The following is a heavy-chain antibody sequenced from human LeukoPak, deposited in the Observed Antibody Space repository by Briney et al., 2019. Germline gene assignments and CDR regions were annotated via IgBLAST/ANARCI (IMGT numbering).Heavy chain of an antibody. CDR1: GYTFTSYG. CDR3: ARGLLGYDSSGYYYVFFDYYYGMDV. V-gene: IGHV1-18*01. D-gene: IGHD3-22*01. CDR2: ITAYSGHT. J-gene: IGHJ6*02. Sequence: EASVKVSCKASGYTFTSYGISWVRQAPGQGLEWMGWITAYSGHTNYAQKLQGRVTMTTDTSASTADMELRSLRSDDTAVYYCARGLLGYDSSGYYYVFFDYYYGMDVWGQGTTVTVSS.